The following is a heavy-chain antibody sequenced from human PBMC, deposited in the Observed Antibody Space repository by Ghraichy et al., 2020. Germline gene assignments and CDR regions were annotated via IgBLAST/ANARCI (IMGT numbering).Heavy chain of an antibody. Sequence: GGSLRLSCAASGFTFDDYAMHWVRQAPGKGLEWVSGISWNSGRIGYADSVKGRFTVSRDNAKNSLYLQMNSLRAEDTALYYCVKDGSGNYYDSGGYLNWFAPWGQGTLVTVSS. CDR1: GFTFDDYA. D-gene: IGHD3-22*01. J-gene: IGHJ5*02. CDR2: ISWNSGRI. V-gene: IGHV3-9*01. CDR3: VKDGSGNYYDSGGYLNWFAP.